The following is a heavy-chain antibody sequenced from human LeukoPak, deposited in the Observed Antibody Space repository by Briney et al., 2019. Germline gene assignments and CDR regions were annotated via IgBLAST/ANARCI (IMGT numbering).Heavy chain of an antibody. Sequence: PSQTLSLTCSVSGDSISSGGYYWSWIRQPPGKGLEWIGYIYHSGSTYYNPSLKSRVTISVDRSKNQFSLKLSSVTAADTAVYYCARFLAESAFDYWGQGTLVTVSS. CDR1: GDSISSGGYY. J-gene: IGHJ4*02. V-gene: IGHV4-30-2*01. CDR2: IYHSGST. D-gene: IGHD3-10*01. CDR3: ARFLAESAFDY.